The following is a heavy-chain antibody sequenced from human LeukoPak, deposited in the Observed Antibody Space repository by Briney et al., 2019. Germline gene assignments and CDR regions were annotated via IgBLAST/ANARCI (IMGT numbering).Heavy chain of an antibody. CDR3: PRAGGYNRVYFDY. Sequence: SETLSLXCTVSGGSISSYYWSWIRQPAGKALEWIGRIYTSGSTNYNPSLKSRVTMSVDTSKNQFSLKLSSVTAADTAVYYCPRAGGYNRVYFDYWGQGTLVTVSS. D-gene: IGHD5-24*01. CDR2: IYTSGST. V-gene: IGHV4-4*07. CDR1: GGSISSYY. J-gene: IGHJ4*02.